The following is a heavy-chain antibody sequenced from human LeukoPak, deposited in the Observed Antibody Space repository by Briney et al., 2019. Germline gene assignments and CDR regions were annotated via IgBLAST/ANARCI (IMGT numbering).Heavy chain of an antibody. J-gene: IGHJ6*03. CDR1: GGSISSSSYY. V-gene: IGHV4-61*05. CDR3: ARRLRGYSGYDYYYYMDV. Sequence: PSETLSLTCTVSGGSISSSSYYWGWIRQPPGKGLEWIGYIYYSGSTNYNPSLKSRVTISVDTSKNQFSLKLSSVTAADTAVYYCARRLRGYSGYDYYYYMDVWGKGTTVTVSS. CDR2: IYYSGST. D-gene: IGHD5-12*01.